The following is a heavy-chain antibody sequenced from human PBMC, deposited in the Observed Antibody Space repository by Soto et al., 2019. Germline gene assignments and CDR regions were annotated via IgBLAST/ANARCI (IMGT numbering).Heavy chain of an antibody. D-gene: IGHD6-19*01. V-gene: IGHV1-24*01. Sequence: VASVKVSCKVSGDTLTELSMHWVRQAPGNGLEWMGGFDPEDGDTIYAQKFQGRVTMTEDTSTDTAYMELSSLGSEDTAVYYCATRRAVTGTDYFDYWGLGTLVTVS. CDR3: ATRRAVTGTDYFDY. J-gene: IGHJ4*02. CDR1: GDTLTELS. CDR2: FDPEDGDT.